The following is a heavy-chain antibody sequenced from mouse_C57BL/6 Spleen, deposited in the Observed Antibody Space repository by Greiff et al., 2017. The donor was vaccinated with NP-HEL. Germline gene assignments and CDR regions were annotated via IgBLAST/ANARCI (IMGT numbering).Heavy chain of an antibody. D-gene: IGHD1-1*01. Sequence: EVQVVESGGGLVKPGGSLKLSCAASGFTFSSYAMSWVRQTPEKRLEWVATISDGGSYTYYPDNVKGRFTISRDNAKNNLYLQMSHLKSEDTAMYYCARDYYGSSPFDYWGQGTTLTVSS. CDR2: ISDGGSYT. CDR1: GFTFSSYA. V-gene: IGHV5-4*01. J-gene: IGHJ2*01. CDR3: ARDYYGSSPFDY.